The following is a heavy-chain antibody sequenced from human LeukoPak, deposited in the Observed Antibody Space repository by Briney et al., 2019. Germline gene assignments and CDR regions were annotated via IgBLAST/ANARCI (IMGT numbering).Heavy chain of an antibody. CDR2: IYPGDSDT. D-gene: IGHD3-9*01. Sequence: GESLKISCKGSGYSFTSYWIGWVRQMPGKGLEWMGIIYPGDSDTRYSPSFQGQVTISADKSISTADLQWSSLKASDTAMYYCARQNYDILTGDIGGFDYWGQGTLVTVSS. V-gene: IGHV5-51*01. J-gene: IGHJ4*02. CDR3: ARQNYDILTGDIGGFDY. CDR1: GYSFTSYW.